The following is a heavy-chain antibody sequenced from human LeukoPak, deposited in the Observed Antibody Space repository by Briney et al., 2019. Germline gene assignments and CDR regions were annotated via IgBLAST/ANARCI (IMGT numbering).Heavy chain of an antibody. Sequence: ASVKVSCKVSGYTLTELSMHWVRQAPGKGLEWVGGFDPEDGETIYAQKFQGRVTMAEDTSTDTAYMELSSLRSEDTAVYYCAGWSGYYTQFNYYYGMDVWGQGTTVTVSS. CDR3: AGWSGYYTQFNYYYGMDV. CDR2: FDPEDGET. CDR1: GYTLTELS. D-gene: IGHD3-3*01. V-gene: IGHV1-24*01. J-gene: IGHJ6*02.